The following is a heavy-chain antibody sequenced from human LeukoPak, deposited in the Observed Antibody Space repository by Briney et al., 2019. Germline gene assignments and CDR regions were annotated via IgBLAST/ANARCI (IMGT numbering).Heavy chain of an antibody. Sequence: PGGSLRLSCAASGFTFRSFEMRWGRHPTGQGLGWVSTIVTASDTYYPGSVEGRFTLSRDNAKNSLYLQMNSLTAGDTAVYYCARGPPRGKYYYMDVWGKGTTVTVSS. CDR1: GFTFRSFE. D-gene: IGHD1-1*01. CDR3: ARGPPRGKYYYMDV. CDR2: IVTASDT. J-gene: IGHJ6*03. V-gene: IGHV3-13*01.